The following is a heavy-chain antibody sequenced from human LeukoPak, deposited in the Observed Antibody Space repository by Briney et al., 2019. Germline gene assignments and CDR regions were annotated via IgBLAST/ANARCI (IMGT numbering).Heavy chain of an antibody. V-gene: IGHV3-49*04. Sequence: GGSLRLSCTTSGLAFDDFAMSWVRQPAGKGLEWVGFIRRRAYGGAAEYAASVKGRFIISRDDSKGIAYLQMNSLKTEDTAVYYCSRNGLVDFDYWGQGSRVIVSP. CDR3: SRNGLVDFDY. CDR2: IRRRAYGGAA. J-gene: IGHJ4*02. CDR1: GLAFDDFA.